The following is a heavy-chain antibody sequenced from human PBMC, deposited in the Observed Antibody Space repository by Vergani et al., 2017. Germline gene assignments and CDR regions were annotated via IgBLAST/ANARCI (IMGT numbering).Heavy chain of an antibody. CDR2: IIPIFGTA. V-gene: IGHV1-69*13. CDR3: ARSEITMVRGGGYYYYGMDV. CDR1: GYTLTELS. J-gene: IGHJ6*02. D-gene: IGHD3-10*01. Sequence: QVQLVQSGAEVKKPGASVKVSCKVSGYTLTELSMHWVRQAPGKGLEWMGGIIPIFGTANYAQKFQGRVTITADESTSTAYMELSSLRSEDTAVYYCARSEITMVRGGGYYYYGMDVWGQGTTVTVSS.